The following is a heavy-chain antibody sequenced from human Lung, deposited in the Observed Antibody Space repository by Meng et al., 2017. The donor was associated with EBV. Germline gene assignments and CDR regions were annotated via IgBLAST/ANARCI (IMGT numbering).Heavy chain of an antibody. Sequence: QGQLVQSGAEVKKPGASGKVSCKASGYTFTSYYIHWVRQAPGQGLEWMGIINPSTGTTTYAQNLQGRVTMTRDTSTSTVYMELSSLRSEDTAVYYCARDCLAGYTSGWQFDYWGQGTLVTVSS. V-gene: IGHV1-46*04. J-gene: IGHJ4*02. CDR3: ARDCLAGYTSGWQFDY. CDR1: GYTFTSYY. D-gene: IGHD6-19*01. CDR2: INPSTGTT.